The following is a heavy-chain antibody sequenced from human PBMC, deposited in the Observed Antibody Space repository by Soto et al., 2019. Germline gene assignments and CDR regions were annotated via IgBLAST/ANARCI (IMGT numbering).Heavy chain of an antibody. D-gene: IGHD5-12*01. CDR1: GFTVSSNY. V-gene: IGHV3-66*02. Sequence: GGSLRLSCAASGFTVSSNYMSWVRQAPGKGPEWVSVIYSDGSTYYADSVKGRFTISRDNSKNTLYLQMNSLRAEDTAVYYCARDIREGDAFDIWGQGTMVTVSS. CDR2: IYSDGST. J-gene: IGHJ3*02. CDR3: ARDIREGDAFDI.